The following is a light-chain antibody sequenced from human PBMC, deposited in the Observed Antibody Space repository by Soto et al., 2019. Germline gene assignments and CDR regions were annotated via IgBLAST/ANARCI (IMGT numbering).Light chain of an antibody. Sequence: EIVFTQSPGTLSLFPGERATLSCRASQSIASTYFAWYQQRPGQAPRLLIYAASSRATGVPDRFSGSGSGTDFTLTISRLEXEDSAVYYCQHYYSSPPGFTFGPGTKVDIK. CDR2: AAS. V-gene: IGKV3-20*01. J-gene: IGKJ3*01. CDR1: QSIASTY. CDR3: QHYYSSPPGFT.